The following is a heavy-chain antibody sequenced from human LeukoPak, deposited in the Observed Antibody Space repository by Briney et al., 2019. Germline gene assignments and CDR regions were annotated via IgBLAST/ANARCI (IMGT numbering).Heavy chain of an antibody. CDR2: IYYSGST. V-gene: IGHV4-39*07. Sequence: SETLSLTCTVSGGSISSSSYYWGWIRQPPGKGLEWIGSIYYSGSTYYNPSLKSRVTISVDTSKNQFSLKLSSVTAADTAVYYCARARIAAAGGGWFDPWGQGTLVTVSS. CDR3: ARARIAAAGGGWFDP. CDR1: GGSISSSSYY. D-gene: IGHD6-13*01. J-gene: IGHJ5*02.